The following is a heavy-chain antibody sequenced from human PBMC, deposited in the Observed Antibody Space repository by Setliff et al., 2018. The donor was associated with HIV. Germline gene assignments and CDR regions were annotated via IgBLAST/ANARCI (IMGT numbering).Heavy chain of an antibody. Sequence: GGSLRLSCAASGFRFETFGMYWVRQAPGKGLEWVANIDRDGSETNYVDSVKGRFTIFRDNAKSSMYLQMNSLRAEDTAIYYCARKFRPGHGVDVWGQGTTVTVSS. CDR1: GFRFETFG. D-gene: IGHD3-10*01. J-gene: IGHJ6*02. V-gene: IGHV3-7*01. CDR2: IDRDGSET. CDR3: ARKFRPGHGVDV.